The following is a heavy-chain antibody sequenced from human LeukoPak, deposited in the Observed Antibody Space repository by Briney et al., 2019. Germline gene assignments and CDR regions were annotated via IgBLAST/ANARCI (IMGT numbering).Heavy chain of an antibody. CDR3: ARDEGYCSRTSCHGASKGMDV. CDR1: GFTFSGYP. J-gene: IGHJ6*02. D-gene: IGHD2-2*01. CDR2: ISYDGSNK. V-gene: IGHV3-30-3*01. Sequence: GGSLRLSCAASGFTFSGYPIHWVRQAPGKGLEWVAVISYDGSNKYYADSVKGRFTISRDNSKNTLYLQMNGLRAEDTAVYYCARDEGYCSRTSCHGASKGMDVWGQGTAVIVSS.